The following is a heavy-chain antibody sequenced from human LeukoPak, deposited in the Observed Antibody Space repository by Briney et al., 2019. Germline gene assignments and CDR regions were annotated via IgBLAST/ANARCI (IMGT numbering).Heavy chain of an antibody. CDR3: AKLEQQLPRWRYFQH. J-gene: IGHJ1*01. V-gene: IGHV3-23*01. CDR2: ISGTGGSV. D-gene: IGHD6-13*01. Sequence: PGGSLRLSCAASGFTFSNSAMSWVRQAPGKGLEWASSISGTGGSVYFADSVRGRFTISRDNSKNTLYLQMNTLRAEDTALYYCAKLEQQLPRWRYFQHWGQGTLVTVSS. CDR1: GFTFSNSA.